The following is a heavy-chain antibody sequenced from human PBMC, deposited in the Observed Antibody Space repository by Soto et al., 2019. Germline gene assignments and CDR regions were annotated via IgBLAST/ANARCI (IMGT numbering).Heavy chain of an antibody. CDR1: GGSISSYY. J-gene: IGHJ4*02. D-gene: IGHD3-22*01. Sequence: QVQLQESGPGLVKPSETLSLTCTVSGGSISSYYWSWIRQPPGKGLEWIGYIYYSGSTNYNPSLTSRPTRSVDTSKNQFSLKLSSVTAADTAVYYCARGGWYYDSSGYFDYWGQGTLVTVSS. V-gene: IGHV4-59*08. CDR3: ARGGWYYDSSGYFDY. CDR2: IYYSGST.